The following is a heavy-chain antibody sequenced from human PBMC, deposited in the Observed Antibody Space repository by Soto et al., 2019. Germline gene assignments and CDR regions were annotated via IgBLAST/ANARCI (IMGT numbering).Heavy chain of an antibody. CDR1: GYTFTSYA. J-gene: IGHJ2*01. D-gene: IGHD1-26*01. V-gene: IGHV1-3*01. Sequence: QVQLVQSGAEVKKPGASVKVSCKASGYTFTSYAMHWVRQAPGQRLEWMGWINAGNGNTKYSQKFQGRVTITRATSASTDYMELSRLSSEDAAVYYCARGGSLYGYFDLWGRGTLVTVSS. CDR2: INAGNGNT. CDR3: ARGGSLYGYFDL.